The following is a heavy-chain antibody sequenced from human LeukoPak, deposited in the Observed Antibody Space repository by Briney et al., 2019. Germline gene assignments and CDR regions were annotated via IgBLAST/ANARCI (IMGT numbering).Heavy chain of an antibody. CDR1: GFTFSSYA. V-gene: IGHV3-23*01. J-gene: IGHJ4*02. CDR2: ISGSGGNT. Sequence: GGSLRLSCAASGFTFSSYAMSWVRQAPGKGLEWVSVISGSGGNTYYADSVKGRFTISRDNSKNTLYLKMNSLRAEDTAIYYCAKDGKGAPVAGTGYFASWGQGTLVTVSS. CDR3: AKDGKGAPVAGTGYFAS. D-gene: IGHD6-19*01.